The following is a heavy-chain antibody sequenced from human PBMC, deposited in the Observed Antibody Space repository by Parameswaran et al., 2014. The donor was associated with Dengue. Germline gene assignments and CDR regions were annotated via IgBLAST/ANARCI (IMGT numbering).Heavy chain of an antibody. V-gene: IGHV2-26*01. J-gene: IGHJ3*02. Sequence: ARWIRQPPGRPWSGLHTFFRNDEKSYSTSLKSRLTISKDTSKSQVVLTMTNMDPVDTATHYCARIIGGYNYGFLDAFDIWGQGTMVTVSS. CDR2: FFRNDEK. CDR3: ARIIGGYNYGFLDAFDI. D-gene: IGHD5-18*01.